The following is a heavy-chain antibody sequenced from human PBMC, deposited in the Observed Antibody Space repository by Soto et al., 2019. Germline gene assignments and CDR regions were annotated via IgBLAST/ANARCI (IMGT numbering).Heavy chain of an antibody. V-gene: IGHV1-18*03. CDR3: ASRAGQLPYYFDY. J-gene: IGHJ4*02. Sequence: QVQLVQSGAEVKKPGASVMISCKATGYTFSNYGFTWLRQAPGQGREWMGWISASKGNTDFAQKFQGRVTLTSDTSTSTAYLELRSLKSDDMAVYYCASRAGQLPYYFDYWGQGTQVAVS. CDR1: GYTFSNYG. D-gene: IGHD6-6*01. CDR2: ISASKGNT.